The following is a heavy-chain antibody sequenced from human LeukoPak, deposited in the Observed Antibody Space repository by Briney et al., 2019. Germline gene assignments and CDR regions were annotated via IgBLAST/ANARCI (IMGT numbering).Heavy chain of an antibody. J-gene: IGHJ3*01. CDR3: ARHHPSYGYRSLVP. Sequence: PGGSLRLSCAASGFTFSNYEMNWVRQAPGKGLEWVSYISSGASTLYYADSVRGRFTISRDNAKNSLYLQMNSLRAEDTAVYYCARHHPSYGYRSLVPWGQGTMVTVSS. V-gene: IGHV3-48*03. CDR1: GFTFSNYE. CDR2: ISSGASTL. D-gene: IGHD5-18*01.